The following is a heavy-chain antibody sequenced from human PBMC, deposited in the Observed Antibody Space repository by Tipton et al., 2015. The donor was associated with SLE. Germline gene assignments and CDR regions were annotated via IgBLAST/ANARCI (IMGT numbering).Heavy chain of an antibody. D-gene: IGHD3-10*01. CDR2: IYYSGST. CDR3: ARDSAMVRGVDY. CDR1: GGSISSHY. V-gene: IGHV4-59*11. Sequence: TLSLTCTVSGGSISSHYWSWIRQPPGKGLEWIGYIYYSGSTNYNPSLKSRVTISVDTSKNQFSLKLSSVTAADTAVYYCARDSAMVRGVDYWGQGTLVTVSS. J-gene: IGHJ4*02.